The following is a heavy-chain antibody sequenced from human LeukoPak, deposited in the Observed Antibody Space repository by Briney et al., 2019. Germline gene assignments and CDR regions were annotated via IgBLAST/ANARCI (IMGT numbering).Heavy chain of an antibody. J-gene: IGHJ4*02. V-gene: IGHV1-2*02. CDR1: GYTFAGYY. CDR3: ARDPYGSGDYYFDY. CDR2: INPNSGGT. Sequence: ASVKVSCKASGYTFAGYYMHWVRQAPGQGLEWMGWINPNSGGTNCAQNFQGRVTMTRDTSISTAYMELSRLRSDDTAVYYCARDPYGSGDYYFDYWGQGTLVTVSS. D-gene: IGHD3-10*01.